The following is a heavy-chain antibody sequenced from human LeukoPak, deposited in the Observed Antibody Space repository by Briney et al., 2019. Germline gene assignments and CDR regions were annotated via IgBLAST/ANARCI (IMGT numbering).Heavy chain of an antibody. Sequence: GRSLRLSCAASGFTFSNYAMDWVRQAPGKGQELVAVILYDGSDKYYADSVKGRFTISRDNSKNTVYLQMNSLRAEDTALYYCARGIAAGASLPFDYWGQGTLVTVSS. D-gene: IGHD6-13*01. CDR2: ILYDGSDK. J-gene: IGHJ4*02. CDR1: GFTFSNYA. V-gene: IGHV3-30-3*01. CDR3: ARGIAAGASLPFDY.